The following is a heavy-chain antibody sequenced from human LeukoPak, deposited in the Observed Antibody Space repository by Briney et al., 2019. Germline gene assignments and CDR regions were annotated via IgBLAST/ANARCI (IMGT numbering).Heavy chain of an antibody. CDR2: INTNTGNP. J-gene: IGHJ3*02. CDR3: ARPVIPDSSAYSDAFDI. CDR1: GYTFTSYA. D-gene: IGHD3-22*01. V-gene: IGHV7-4-1*02. Sequence: ASVKVSCKASGYTFTSYAMNWVRQAPGQGLEWMGWINTNTGNPTYAQGFTGRFVFSLDTSVSTAYLQISSLKAEDTAVYYCARPVIPDSSAYSDAFDIWGQGTMVTVSS.